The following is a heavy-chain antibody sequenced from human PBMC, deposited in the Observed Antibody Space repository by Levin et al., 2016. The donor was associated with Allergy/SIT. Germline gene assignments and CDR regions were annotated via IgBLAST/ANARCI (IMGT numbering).Heavy chain of an antibody. J-gene: IGHJ6*02. CDR3: ARAYGDYETVDYYGMDV. CDR2: IDPSDSYT. Sequence: VRQMPGKGLEWMGRIDPSDSYTNYSPSFQGHVTISADKSISTAYLQWSSLKASDTAMYYCARAYGDYETVDYYGMDVWGQGTTVTVSS. D-gene: IGHD4-17*01. V-gene: IGHV5-10-1*01.